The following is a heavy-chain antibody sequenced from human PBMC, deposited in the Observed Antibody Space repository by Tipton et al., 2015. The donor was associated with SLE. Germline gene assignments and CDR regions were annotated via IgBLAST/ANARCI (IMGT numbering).Heavy chain of an antibody. J-gene: IGHJ1*01. CDR1: SGSVSSGAYY. V-gene: IGHV4-31*02. D-gene: IGHD2-2*02. CDR2: VFSSGTT. CDR3: ARGPAVVVPAAIGGLYFQY. Sequence: TLSLTCTVSSGSVSSGAYYWSWIRQHPGKGLEWIGYVFSSGTTYYNPSLKGRLSLSLDTSQNQLSLKLSSVTSADTAVYYCARGPAVVVPAAIGGLYFQYWGQGTRVTVSS.